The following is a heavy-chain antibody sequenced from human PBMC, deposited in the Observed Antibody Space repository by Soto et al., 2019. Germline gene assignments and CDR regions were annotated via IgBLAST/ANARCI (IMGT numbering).Heavy chain of an antibody. CDR3: ARIGFYDFWSGYESPMDV. V-gene: IGHV3-48*01. D-gene: IGHD3-3*01. CDR2: ISSSGTTI. J-gene: IGHJ6*03. CDR1: GFTFSSYS. Sequence: GGSLRLSCAASGFTFSSYSMNWVRQAPGKGLEWVSFISSSGTTIYYADSVKGRFTISRDNAKNSLYLQMNSLRAEDTAVYYCARIGFYDFWSGYESPMDVWGKGTTVTVSS.